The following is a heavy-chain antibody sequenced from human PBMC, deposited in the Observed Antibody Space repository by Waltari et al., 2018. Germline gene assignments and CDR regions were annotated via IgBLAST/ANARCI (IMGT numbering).Heavy chain of an antibody. Sequence: EVQVLESGGGLEQPGGSLRLSCAASGFTFSCCAMSWVRQAPGKGLEWVSTVNNGGDDTYYADSVRGRFTISRDNSKNTLYLQVNSLRAEDTAIYYCAKLAGISAWYFDYWGQGTLVTVSS. V-gene: IGHV3-23*01. CDR3: AKLAGISAWYFDY. CDR2: VNNGGDDT. J-gene: IGHJ4*02. CDR1: GFTFSCCA. D-gene: IGHD1-1*01.